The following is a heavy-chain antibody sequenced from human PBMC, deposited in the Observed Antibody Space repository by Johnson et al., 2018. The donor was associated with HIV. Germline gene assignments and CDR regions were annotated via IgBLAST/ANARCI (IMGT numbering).Heavy chain of an antibody. J-gene: IGHJ3*02. V-gene: IGHV3-13*01. CDR1: GFTFSSYD. Sequence: VQLVESGGGVVQPGRSLRLSCAASGFTFSSYDMHWVRQATGKGLEWVSTIGTAGDTYYPGSVKGRFTVSREDAKNSLYLQMNSLRAGDTALYYCARAVCRGGRCYSHDAFDIWGQGTMVTVS. CDR3: ARAVCRGGRCYSHDAFDI. CDR2: IGTAGDT. D-gene: IGHD2-15*01.